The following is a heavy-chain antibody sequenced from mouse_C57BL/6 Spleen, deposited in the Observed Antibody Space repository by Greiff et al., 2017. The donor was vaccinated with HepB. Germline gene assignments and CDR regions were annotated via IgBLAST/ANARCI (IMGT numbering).Heavy chain of an antibody. CDR2: ISDGGSYT. V-gene: IGHV5-4*01. CDR3: AREGLTGPYFDY. J-gene: IGHJ2*01. D-gene: IGHD3-3*01. CDR1: GFTFSSYA. Sequence: EVQRVESGGGLVKPGGSLKLSCAASGFTFSSYAMSWVRQTPEKRLEWVATISDGGSYTYYPDNVKGRFTISRDNAKNNLYLQMSHLKSEDTAMYYCAREGLTGPYFDYWGQGTTLTVSS.